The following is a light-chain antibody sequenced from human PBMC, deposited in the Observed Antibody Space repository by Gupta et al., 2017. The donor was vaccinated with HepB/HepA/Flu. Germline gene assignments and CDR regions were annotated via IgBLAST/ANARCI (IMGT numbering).Light chain of an antibody. CDR1: QDISNY. J-gene: IGKJ4*01. CDR2: DAS. CDR3: QQYDNLLP. Sequence: DIQMTQSPSSLSASVGDRVTITCQASQDISNYLNWYQQKPGKAPKLLIYDASNLETGVPSRFSGSGSGTDFTFTIVSLQPEDIATYYCQQYDNLLPFGGGTKVEIK. V-gene: IGKV1-33*01.